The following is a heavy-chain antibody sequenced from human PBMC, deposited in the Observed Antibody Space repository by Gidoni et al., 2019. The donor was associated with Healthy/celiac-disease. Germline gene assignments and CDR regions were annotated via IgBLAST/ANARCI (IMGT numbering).Heavy chain of an antibody. CDR3: ARGGEWDLNWFDP. CDR2: IYSGGST. Sequence: EVQLVETGGGLIQPGGSLRLSCAASGFTVSSNYMSWVRQAPGKGLEWVSVIYSGGSTYYADSVKGRFTISRDNYKNTLYLQMNSLRAEDTAVYYCARGGEWDLNWFDPWGQGTLVTVSS. D-gene: IGHD1-26*01. CDR1: GFTVSSNY. V-gene: IGHV3-53*02. J-gene: IGHJ5*02.